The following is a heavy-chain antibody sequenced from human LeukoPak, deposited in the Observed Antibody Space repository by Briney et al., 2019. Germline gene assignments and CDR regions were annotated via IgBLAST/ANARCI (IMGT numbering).Heavy chain of an antibody. J-gene: IGHJ4*02. CDR3: ASLGSYNWNHFDY. Sequence: ASPKVSWKAPGYTFTGYYMYWGPPGPGQGVGWVGWINPNSGGTNYSQKFQGRVTMTRDTYISTAYMELSRLRSDDTAVYYCASLGSYNWNHFDYWGQGTLVTVSS. CDR1: GYTFTGYY. V-gene: IGHV1-2*02. CDR2: INPNSGGT. D-gene: IGHD1-1*01.